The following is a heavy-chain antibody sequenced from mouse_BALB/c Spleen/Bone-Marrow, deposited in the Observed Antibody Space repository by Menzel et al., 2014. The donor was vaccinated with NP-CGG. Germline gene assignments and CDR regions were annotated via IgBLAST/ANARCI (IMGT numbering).Heavy chain of an antibody. CDR3: ARVTAAWFAY. Sequence: EVQGVESGGGLVQPGGSLRLSCATSGFTFTDYYMSWVRQPPGKALERLGFIRNKANGYTTEYSASVKGRFTISRDNSQSILYLQMNTLRAEDSATYYCARVTAAWFAYWGQGTLVPVSA. CDR1: GFTFTDYY. CDR2: IRNKANGYTT. J-gene: IGHJ3*01. V-gene: IGHV7-3*02.